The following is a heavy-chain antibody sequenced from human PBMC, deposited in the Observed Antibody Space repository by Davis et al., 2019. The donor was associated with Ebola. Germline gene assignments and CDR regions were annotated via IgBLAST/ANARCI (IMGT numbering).Heavy chain of an antibody. J-gene: IGHJ3*01. Sequence: GESLKISCAASGFTVSSNYMSWVRQAPGKGLEWVSVIYSGGSTYYADSVKGRFTISRDNAKNTLYLQMNSLSAEDTAVYYCASAGYYRFDAWGQGTMVTVSS. CDR3: ASAGYYRFDA. D-gene: IGHD2-8*01. V-gene: IGHV3-53*01. CDR2: IYSGGST. CDR1: GFTVSSNY.